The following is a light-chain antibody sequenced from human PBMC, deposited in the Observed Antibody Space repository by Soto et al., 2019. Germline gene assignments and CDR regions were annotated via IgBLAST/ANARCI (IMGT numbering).Light chain of an antibody. CDR1: QTISSY. CDR2: AAI. CDR3: QQSYSARPFT. J-gene: IGKJ3*01. V-gene: IGKV1-39*01. Sequence: DIQMTQSPSSLSASVGDRVTITCRASQTISSYLNWYQQKPGKAPKLLIYAAITLQSGVPSRFSGSGSGTDFTLTISSLQPEDFATYYCQQSYSARPFTFGPGTKVDIK.